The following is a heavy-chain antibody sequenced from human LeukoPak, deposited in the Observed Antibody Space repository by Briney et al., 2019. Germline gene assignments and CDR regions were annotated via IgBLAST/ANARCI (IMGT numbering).Heavy chain of an antibody. D-gene: IGHD6-19*01. CDR1: GGTFSSYA. Sequence: ASVKVSCKASGGTFSSYAINWVRQAPGQGLEWMGRIIPILSIADYAQKFRGRVTITADNSTSTAYMELSSLRSEDTAVYYCVRELTSGWATDFDYWGQGTLVTVSS. J-gene: IGHJ4*02. CDR2: IIPILSIA. CDR3: VRELTSGWATDFDY. V-gene: IGHV1-69*04.